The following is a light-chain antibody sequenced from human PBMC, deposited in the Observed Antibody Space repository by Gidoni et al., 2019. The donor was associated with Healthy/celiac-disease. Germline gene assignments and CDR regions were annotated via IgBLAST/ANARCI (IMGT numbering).Light chain of an antibody. CDR3: QQSYSTPRT. Sequence: DVQITQSPSSLSASVGDRVTITCRASQSISSYLNWYQQKPGKAPKLLIYAASSLQSGVPSRFSGSGSGTDFTLTIRSLQPEDFATYYFQQSYSTPRTFGQGTKVEIK. J-gene: IGKJ1*01. CDR2: AAS. CDR1: QSISSY. V-gene: IGKV1-39*01.